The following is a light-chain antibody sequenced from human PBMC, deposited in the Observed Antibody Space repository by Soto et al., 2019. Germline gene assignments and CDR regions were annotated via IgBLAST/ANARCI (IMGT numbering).Light chain of an antibody. CDR1: QDISNY. V-gene: IGKV1-39*01. Sequence: DIQMTQSPSSLSAFVGDRVTITCQASQDISNYLNWYQQKPGKAPKLLIYAASSLQSGVPSRFSGSGSGTDFTLTISSLQPEDFATYYCQQSYSTPWTFGQGTKVDIK. CDR3: QQSYSTPWT. J-gene: IGKJ1*01. CDR2: AAS.